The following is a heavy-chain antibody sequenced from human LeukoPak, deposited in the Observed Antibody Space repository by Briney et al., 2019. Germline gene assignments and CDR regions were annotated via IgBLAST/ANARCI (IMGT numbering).Heavy chain of an antibody. D-gene: IGHD1-26*01. CDR2: IRGTDDST. CDR1: GFTFSIYA. J-gene: IGHJ2*01. V-gene: IGHV3-23*01. CDR3: AKGNWGERLDWYFDL. Sequence: GGSLRLSCAASGFTFSIYAMNWVRQAPGKGLEWVSAIRGTDDSTYYADSVKGRFTISRDNSKNTLYLQMNSLRAEDTAVYYCAKGNWGERLDWYFDLWGRGTLVTVSS.